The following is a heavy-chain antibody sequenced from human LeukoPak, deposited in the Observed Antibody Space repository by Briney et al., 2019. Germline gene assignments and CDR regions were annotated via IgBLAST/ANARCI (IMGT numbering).Heavy chain of an antibody. CDR3: ARAGSYNLDY. Sequence: SETLSLTCAVSGGSISSSNWWSWVRQPPEKGLEWIGEIHHSGTTHYNPSLKSRVTITVDKSNNQLSLRLNSVTAADTAVYYCARAGSYNLDYWGQGTLATVSS. CDR2: IHHSGTT. D-gene: IGHD3-10*01. J-gene: IGHJ4*02. V-gene: IGHV4-4*02. CDR1: GGSISSSNW.